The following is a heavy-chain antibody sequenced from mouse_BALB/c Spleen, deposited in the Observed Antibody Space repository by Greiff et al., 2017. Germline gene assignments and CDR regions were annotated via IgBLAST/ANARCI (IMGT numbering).Heavy chain of an antibody. CDR2: ISSGGST. J-gene: IGHJ3*01. CDR1: GFTFSSYA. V-gene: IGHV5-6-5*01. D-gene: IGHD5-1*01. Sequence: DVKLVESGGGLVKPGGSLKLSCAASGFTFSSYAMSWVRQTPEKRLEWVASISSGGSTYYPDSVKGRFTISRDNARNILYLQMSSLRSEDTAMYYCARVPYPAWFAYWGQGTLVTVSA. CDR3: ARVPYPAWFAY.